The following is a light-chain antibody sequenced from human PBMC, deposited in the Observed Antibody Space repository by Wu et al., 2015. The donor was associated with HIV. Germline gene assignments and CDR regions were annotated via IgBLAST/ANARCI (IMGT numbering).Light chain of an antibody. J-gene: IGKJ5*01. Sequence: EIVLTQSPATLSLSPGERATLSCRASQSVSRYLAWYQQKPGQAPRLLIYDASKRATGIPARFSGSGSGIDFTLTISSLEPEDFAVYYCQQYGSPGITFGQGTRLEIK. CDR1: QSVSRY. CDR3: QQYGSPGIT. V-gene: IGKV3-11*01. CDR2: DAS.